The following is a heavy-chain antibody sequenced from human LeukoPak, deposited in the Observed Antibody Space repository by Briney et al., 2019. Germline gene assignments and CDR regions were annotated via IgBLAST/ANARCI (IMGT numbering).Heavy chain of an antibody. V-gene: IGHV3-21*06. J-gene: IGHJ3*02. CDR1: GFTFSSYS. Sequence: PGGSLRLSCAASGFTFSSYSMNWVRQAPGKGLEWVSSISSSSSYIYYADSVKGRFTISRDNAKNSVFLQMNSLRGEDTAVYYCARDRLLDAFDIWGQGTMVTVSS. CDR3: ARDRLLDAFDI. CDR2: ISSSSSYI.